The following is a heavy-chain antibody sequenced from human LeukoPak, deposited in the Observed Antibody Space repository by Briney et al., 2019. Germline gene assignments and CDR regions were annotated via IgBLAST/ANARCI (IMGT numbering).Heavy chain of an antibody. CDR1: GDSVSSNSAA. CDR2: TYYRSKWYN. D-gene: IGHD6-13*01. J-gene: IGHJ6*03. Sequence: SQTLSLTCAISGDSVSSNSAAWNWIRQSPSRGLEWLGRTYYRSKWYNDYAVSVKSRITINPDTSKNQFSLQLNSVTPEDTAVYYCARAAEWIWQQLVAGNYYYYMDVWGKGTTVTVSS. CDR3: ARAAEWIWQQLVAGNYYYYMDV. V-gene: IGHV6-1*01.